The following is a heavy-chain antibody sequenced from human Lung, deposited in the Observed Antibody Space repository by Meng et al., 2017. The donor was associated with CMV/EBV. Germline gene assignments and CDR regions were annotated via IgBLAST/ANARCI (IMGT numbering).Heavy chain of an antibody. V-gene: IGHV4-4*02. D-gene: IGHD6-19*01. CDR1: GGSIISSNW. CDR3: ASFPPPGKQWLVTDY. J-gene: IGHJ4*02. Sequence: VLLQSAGPVMVTSARPRSPHGAVAGGSIISSNWWSWVRQPPGKGLEWIGEIYHSGSTNYNPSLKSRVTISVDKSKNQFSLKLSSVTAADTAVYYCASFPPPGKQWLVTDYWGQGTLVTVSS. CDR2: IYHSGST.